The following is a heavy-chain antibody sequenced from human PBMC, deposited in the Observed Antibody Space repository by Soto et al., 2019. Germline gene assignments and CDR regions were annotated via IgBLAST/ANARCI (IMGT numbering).Heavy chain of an antibody. CDR2: IYPGDSDT. Sequence: PGESLKISCKGSGYSFTSYWIGWVRQMPGKGLEWMGIIYPGDSDTRYSPSFQGQVTISADKSISTAYLQWSSLKASDTAMYYCARQRGPRIAAAGTDAFDIWGQGTMVTVS. D-gene: IGHD6-13*01. CDR1: GYSFTSYW. CDR3: ARQRGPRIAAAGTDAFDI. V-gene: IGHV5-51*01. J-gene: IGHJ3*02.